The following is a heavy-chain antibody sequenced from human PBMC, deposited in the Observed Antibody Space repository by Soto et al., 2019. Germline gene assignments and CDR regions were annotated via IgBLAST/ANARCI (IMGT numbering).Heavy chain of an antibody. J-gene: IGHJ6*02. D-gene: IGHD2-2*01. CDR1: GYTFTGYY. V-gene: IGHV1-2*04. CDR3: ARYAREGEQYGMDV. Sequence: GASVKVSCKASGYTFTGYYMHWVRQAPGQGLERMGWINPNSGGTNYAQKFQGWVTMTRDTSISTAYMELSRMRSDDTAVYYCARYAREGEQYGMDVWGQGTTVTV. CDR2: INPNSGGT.